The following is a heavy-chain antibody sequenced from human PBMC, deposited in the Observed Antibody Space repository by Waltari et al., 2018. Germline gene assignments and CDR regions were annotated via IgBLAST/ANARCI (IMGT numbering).Heavy chain of an antibody. Sequence: QLQLQASGPGLVKPSATLSLTCRVSVLSITPNRPYWGWIRQPPGQGLEWIGTISYNGATYSSPSLRSRVTIFRDTSKNQLSLKLGSVTAADTAFYYCATYIGASLGTAAFDVWGQGTMVTVSS. CDR1: VLSITPNRPY. CDR2: ISYNGAT. CDR3: ATYIGASLGTAAFDV. V-gene: IGHV4-39*01. D-gene: IGHD5-12*01. J-gene: IGHJ3*01.